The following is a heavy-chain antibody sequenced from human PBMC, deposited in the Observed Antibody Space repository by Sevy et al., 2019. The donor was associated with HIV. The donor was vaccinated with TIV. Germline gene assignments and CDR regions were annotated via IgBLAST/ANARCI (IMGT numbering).Heavy chain of an antibody. J-gene: IGHJ3*02. Sequence: GESLKISCQGSGNSFSGYWISWVRLMPGKGLEWMGRIDPTDSYTYYSPSFQGHVTISTDKSITTAYLQWSSLKASDTAMHYCARLLDKVPHAFDIWGQGTMVTVSS. D-gene: IGHD2-2*01. V-gene: IGHV5-10-1*01. CDR1: GNSFSGYW. CDR2: IDPTDSYT. CDR3: ARLLDKVPHAFDI.